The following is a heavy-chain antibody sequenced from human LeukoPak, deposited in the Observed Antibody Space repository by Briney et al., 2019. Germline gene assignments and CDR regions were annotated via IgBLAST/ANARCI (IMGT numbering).Heavy chain of an antibody. CDR3: AKSQGQIAVPGTNFDY. CDR2: ISGSGSTT. V-gene: IGHV3-23*01. Sequence: GGSLRLSCTASGFTFTNYAMTWVRQAPGKGLEWVSTISGSGSTTFYADSVKGRFTISRDNSKNMLYLQMNSLRAEDTALYYCAKSQGQIAVPGTNFDYWGQGTLVTVSS. D-gene: IGHD6-19*01. J-gene: IGHJ4*02. CDR1: GFTFTNYA.